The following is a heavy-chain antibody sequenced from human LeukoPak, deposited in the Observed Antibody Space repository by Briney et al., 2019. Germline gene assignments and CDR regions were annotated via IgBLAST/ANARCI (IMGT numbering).Heavy chain of an antibody. V-gene: IGHV1-18*01. D-gene: IGHD1-26*01. J-gene: IGHJ5*02. Sequence: ASLKVSCKASGYTFTSYGISWVRQAPGQGLEWMGWISAYNGNTNYAQKLQGRVTMTTDTSTSTAYMELRSLRSDDTAVYYCAKNILGDPNWFDPWGQGTLVTVSS. CDR1: GYTFTSYG. CDR2: ISAYNGNT. CDR3: AKNILGDPNWFDP.